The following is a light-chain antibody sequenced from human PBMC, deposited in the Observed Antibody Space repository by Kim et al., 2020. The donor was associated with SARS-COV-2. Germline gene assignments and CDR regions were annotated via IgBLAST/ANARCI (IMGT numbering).Light chain of an antibody. CDR1: NLGNKY. V-gene: IGLV3-1*01. CDR3: QAWDSGTWV. Sequence: VSPGQTASITCSADNLGNKYVCWYQQRPGQSPVLVISQDSKRPSGIPERFAGSNSGNTATLTISETQAMDEADYYCQAWDSGTWVFGGGTQLTVL. J-gene: IGLJ3*02. CDR2: QDS.